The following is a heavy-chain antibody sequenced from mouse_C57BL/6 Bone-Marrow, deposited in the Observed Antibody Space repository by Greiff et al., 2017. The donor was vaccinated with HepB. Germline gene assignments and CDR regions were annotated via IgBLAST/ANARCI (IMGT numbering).Heavy chain of an antibody. CDR2: IWSDGST. CDR1: GFSLTSYG. CDR3: ARLDLLDYAMDY. V-gene: IGHV2-6*03. Sequence: VKLMESGPGLVAPSQSLSITCTVSGFSLTSYGVHWVRQPPGKGLEWLVVIWSDGSTTYNSALKSRLSISKDNSKSQVFLKMNSLQTDDTAMYYCARLDLLDYAMDYWGQGTSVTVSS. D-gene: IGHD2-1*01. J-gene: IGHJ4*01.